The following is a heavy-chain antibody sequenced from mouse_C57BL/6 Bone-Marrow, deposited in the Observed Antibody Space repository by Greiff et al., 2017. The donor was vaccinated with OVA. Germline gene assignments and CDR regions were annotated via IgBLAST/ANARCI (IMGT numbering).Heavy chain of an antibody. J-gene: IGHJ2*01. CDR1: GYTFTSYW. CDR3: ARGFTTVVPYGGDY. CDR2: IDPSDSYT. D-gene: IGHD1-1*01. V-gene: IGHV1-59*01. Sequence: VQLQQPGAELVRPGTSVKLSCKASGYTFTSYWMHWVKQRPGQGLEWIGVIDPSDSYTNYNQKFKGKATLTVDTSSSTAYMQLSSLTSEDSAVYYCARGFTTVVPYGGDYWGQGTTLTVSS.